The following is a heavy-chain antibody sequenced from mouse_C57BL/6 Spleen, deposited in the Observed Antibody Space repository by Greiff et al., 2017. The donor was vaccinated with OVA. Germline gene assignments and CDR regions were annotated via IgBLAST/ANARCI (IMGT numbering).Heavy chain of an antibody. CDR1: GFTFSDYY. CDR3: ARRHYYGSRDYFDY. J-gene: IGHJ2*01. D-gene: IGHD1-1*01. Sequence: EVQLVESGGGLVQPGGSLKLSCAASGFTFSDYYMYWVRQTPEKRLEWVAYISNGGGSTYYTDTVKGRFTISRDNAKNTLYLQMSRLKSEDTAMYYCARRHYYGSRDYFDYWGQGTTLTVSS. V-gene: IGHV5-12*01. CDR2: ISNGGGST.